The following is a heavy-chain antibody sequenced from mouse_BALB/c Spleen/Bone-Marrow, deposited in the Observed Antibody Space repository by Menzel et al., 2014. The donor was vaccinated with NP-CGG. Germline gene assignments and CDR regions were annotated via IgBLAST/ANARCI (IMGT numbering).Heavy chain of an antibody. Sequence: EVMLAESGGGLVQPGGSLKLSCAASGFDFSRYWMSWVRQAPGKGLEWIGEINPDSSTINYTPSLKDKFIISRDNAKNTLYLQMSKVRSEDTALYCCARNGYYSYSGYWGQGTTLTVSS. D-gene: IGHD2-12*01. J-gene: IGHJ2*01. CDR3: ARNGYYSYSGY. CDR2: INPDSSTI. CDR1: GFDFSRYW. V-gene: IGHV4-1*02.